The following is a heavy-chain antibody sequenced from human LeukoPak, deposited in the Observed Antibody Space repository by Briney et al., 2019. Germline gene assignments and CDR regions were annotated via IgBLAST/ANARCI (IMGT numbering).Heavy chain of an antibody. D-gene: IGHD6-6*01. Sequence: KPSETLSLTCAVYGGSFSGYYWSWIRQPPGNGLEWIGEINHSGSTNYNPSLKSRVTISVDTSKNQFSLKLSSVTAADTAVYYCARSAITYSSSENWFDPWGQGTLVTVSS. V-gene: IGHV4-34*01. J-gene: IGHJ5*02. CDR1: GGSFSGYY. CDR2: INHSGST. CDR3: ARSAITYSSSENWFDP.